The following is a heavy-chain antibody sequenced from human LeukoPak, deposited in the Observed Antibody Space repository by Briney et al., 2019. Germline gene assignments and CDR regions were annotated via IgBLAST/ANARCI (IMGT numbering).Heavy chain of an antibody. CDR3: ARAVWLAYYFYMDV. CDR2: IGVDNGNT. V-gene: IGHV1-18*01. CDR1: GYTFNNYG. D-gene: IGHD6-19*01. Sequence: VASVKVSCKASGYTFNNYGINWVRQAPGQGLEWMGWIGVDNGNTNYAQKLQGRVTMTTDTSTSTVYLELRSLRSDDTAVYYCARAVWLAYYFYMDVWGKGTTVTVSS. J-gene: IGHJ6*03.